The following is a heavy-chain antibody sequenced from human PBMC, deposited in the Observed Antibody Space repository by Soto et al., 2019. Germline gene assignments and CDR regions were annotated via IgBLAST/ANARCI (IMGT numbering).Heavy chain of an antibody. CDR2: ISSGSTYI. CDR3: ARDRTNGLYSNDAFDI. V-gene: IGHV3-21*06. CDR1: GFTFNIYT. J-gene: IGHJ3*02. Sequence: EAQLVESGGGLVKPGGSLRLSCAASGFTFNIYTMNWVRQAPGKGLEWVSSISSGSTYISYADSVKGRFIISRDNAKNSLSLQMISLGVEDTAVYYCARDRTNGLYSNDAFDIWGQGTMFTVSS. D-gene: IGHD4-4*01.